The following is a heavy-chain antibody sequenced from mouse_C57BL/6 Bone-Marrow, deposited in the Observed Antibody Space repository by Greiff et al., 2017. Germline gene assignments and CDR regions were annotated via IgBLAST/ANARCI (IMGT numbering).Heavy chain of an antibody. CDR1: GYTFTSYW. CDR3: ARSGPLGRSFDY. D-gene: IGHD4-1*01. J-gene: IGHJ2*01. CDR2: IYPTSGRT. Sequence: VQLQQPGAELVKPGASVTMSCQASGYTFTSYWITWVKQRPGQGLEWIGDIYPTSGRTNYNEKFKSKAILTVDTSSNTAYMQLSSLTSEDSAVFYGARSGPLGRSFDYWGQGTTLTVSS. V-gene: IGHV1-55*01.